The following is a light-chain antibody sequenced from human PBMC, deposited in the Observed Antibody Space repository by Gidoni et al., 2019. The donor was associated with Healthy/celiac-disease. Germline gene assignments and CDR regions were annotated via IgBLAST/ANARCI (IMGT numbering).Light chain of an antibody. J-gene: IGKJ1*01. CDR3: QQYNSYPWT. CDR2: KAS. CDR1: QSISSW. Sequence: IHTTQFPSTLSASVAVRFTITCRASQSISSWLAWYQQRPRKATKLLFCKASSLESRVPTRFSGRGSGTKFTLTISSLQPDDFATYYYQQYNSYPWTFGQGTKVEIK. V-gene: IGKV1-5*03.